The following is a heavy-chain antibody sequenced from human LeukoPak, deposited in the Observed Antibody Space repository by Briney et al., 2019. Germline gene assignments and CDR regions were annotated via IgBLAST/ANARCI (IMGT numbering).Heavy chain of an antibody. CDR3: ARAEPGLFDY. CDR1: GFTSSRCG. CDR2: IYSDGRNA. V-gene: IGHV3-33*01. J-gene: IGHJ4*02. Sequence: GGSLRLSCVASGFTSSRCGMHWVRQAPGKGLEWVAVIYSDGRNAYYADSVEGRFTISRDNSKNTLYLQMNGLRAEDTAVYYCARAEPGLFDYWGLGTLVTVSS.